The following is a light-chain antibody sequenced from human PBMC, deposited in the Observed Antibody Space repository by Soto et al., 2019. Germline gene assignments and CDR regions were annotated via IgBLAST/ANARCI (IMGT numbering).Light chain of an antibody. V-gene: IGKV3-20*01. J-gene: IGKJ2*01. Sequence: IVLTQSPATLSLSPGEGATLSCRASQSIFSTHLAWYQQIPGQAPRLLINSTSTRATSVPDRFSGSGSGTDFTLTIRRLEPGDFAVYYCQHFGNSQYTFGQGTKLEIK. CDR3: QHFGNSQYT. CDR1: QSIFSTH. CDR2: STS.